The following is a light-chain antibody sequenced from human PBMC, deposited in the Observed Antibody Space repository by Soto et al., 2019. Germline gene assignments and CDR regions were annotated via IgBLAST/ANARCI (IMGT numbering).Light chain of an antibody. CDR1: QSISSY. J-gene: IGKJ4*01. CDR3: QQSYSTLRT. CDR2: AAS. Sequence: ITLSQSPSSVSTCGGDACTITCGASQSISSYLKWYQQKPGKAPKLLIYAASSLQSGGPSRFSGSGSGTDFTLTISSLQPEDFATDYCQQSYSTLRTFGGGTKVDIK. V-gene: IGKV1-39*01.